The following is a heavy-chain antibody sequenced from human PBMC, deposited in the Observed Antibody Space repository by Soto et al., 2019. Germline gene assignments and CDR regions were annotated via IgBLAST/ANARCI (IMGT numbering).Heavy chain of an antibody. CDR1: GFTFSTYC. D-gene: IGHD5-12*01. V-gene: IGHV3-48*01. CDR3: ASLVNIVATTSDY. CDR2: ISSSSSTI. Sequence: GGSLRLSCAASGFTFSTYCMSWVRQAPGKGLEWVSYISSSSSTIYYADSVKGRFTISRDNAKNSLYLQMNSLRAEDTAVYYCASLVNIVATTSDYWGQGTLVTVSS. J-gene: IGHJ4*02.